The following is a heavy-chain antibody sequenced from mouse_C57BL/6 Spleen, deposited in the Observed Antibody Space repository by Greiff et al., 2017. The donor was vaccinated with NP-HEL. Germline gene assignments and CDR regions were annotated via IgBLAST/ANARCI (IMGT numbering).Heavy chain of an antibody. J-gene: IGHJ3*01. Sequence: QVQLKQPGAELVKPGASVKLSCKASGYTFTSYWMHWVKQRPGRGLEWIGRIDPNSGGTKYNEKFKSKATLTVDKPSSTAYMQLSSLTSEDSAVYYCAREGDYYGSRPLFAYWGQGTLVTVSA. CDR3: AREGDYYGSRPLFAY. D-gene: IGHD1-1*01. CDR1: GYTFTSYW. CDR2: IDPNSGGT. V-gene: IGHV1-72*01.